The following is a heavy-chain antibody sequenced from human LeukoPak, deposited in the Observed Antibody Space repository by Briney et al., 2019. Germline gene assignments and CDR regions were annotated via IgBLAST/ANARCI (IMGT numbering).Heavy chain of an antibody. Sequence: SETLSLTCTVSADSLSSGGHYWAWIRQFPGKGLESIGFIHHSGRSRHNPSLKDRVAISVDTSRKQFALKLSSVTAADTAMYYCARGGNRFGGFYFDYWGQGTLVAVSP. CDR2: IHHSGRS. D-gene: IGHD3-10*01. V-gene: IGHV4-31*03. CDR3: ARGGNRFGGFYFDY. J-gene: IGHJ4*02. CDR1: ADSLSSGGHY.